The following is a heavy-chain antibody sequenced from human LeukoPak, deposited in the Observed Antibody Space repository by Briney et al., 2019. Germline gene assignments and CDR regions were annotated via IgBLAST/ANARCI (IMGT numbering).Heavy chain of an antibody. CDR1: GFTFSSYA. Sequence: GGSLRLSCAASGFTFSSYAMSWVRQAPGKGLEWASAISGSGGSTYYADSVKGRFTISRDNSKNTLYLQMNSLRAEDTAVYYCAKTKWELLLSPPSYWGQGTLVTVSS. CDR2: ISGSGGST. CDR3: AKTKWELLLSPPSY. D-gene: IGHD1-26*01. V-gene: IGHV3-23*01. J-gene: IGHJ4*02.